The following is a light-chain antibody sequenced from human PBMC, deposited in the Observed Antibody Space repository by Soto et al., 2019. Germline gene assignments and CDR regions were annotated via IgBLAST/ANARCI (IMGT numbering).Light chain of an antibody. CDR2: HAS. V-gene: IGKV3-20*01. CDR3: QQYGSSGT. CDR1: RSVSSY. Sequence: EMVMTQSPATLSVSPGERATLSCRASRSVSSYLAWYQQKPGQAPRLLIYHASNPATGLPNRFSGRGSGTDFTLTISRLEPEDFAVYYCQQYGSSGTFGQGTRWIS. J-gene: IGKJ1*01.